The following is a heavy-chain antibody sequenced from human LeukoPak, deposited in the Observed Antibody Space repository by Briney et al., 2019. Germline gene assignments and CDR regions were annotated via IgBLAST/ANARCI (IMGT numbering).Heavy chain of an antibody. CDR3: ARDRRLFYYGMDV. D-gene: IGHD3-3*01. J-gene: IGHJ6*02. Sequence: ASVKVSCKASGYTFTSYYMHWVRQAPGQGLEWMGITNPSGGSTSYAQKFQGRVTMTRDTSTSTVYMEPSSLRSEDTAVYYCARDRRLFYYGMDVWGQGTTVTVSS. V-gene: IGHV1-46*01. CDR2: TNPSGGST. CDR1: GYTFTSYY.